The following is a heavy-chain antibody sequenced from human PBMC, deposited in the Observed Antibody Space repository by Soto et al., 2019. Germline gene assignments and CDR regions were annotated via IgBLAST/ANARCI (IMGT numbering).Heavy chain of an antibody. V-gene: IGHV3-48*03. CDR1: GFSFNLHE. CDR2: IGTSGSTK. J-gene: IGHJ4*02. CDR3: AIGEWLSTSYFNF. D-gene: IGHD3-3*01. Sequence: LRLSCAASGFSFNLHEMNWVRQAPGKGLEWISYIGTSGSTKYYADSVQGRFTITRDNTKNSLYLEMNSLRGDDTGIYYCAIGEWLSTSYFNFWGKGTLVTVSS.